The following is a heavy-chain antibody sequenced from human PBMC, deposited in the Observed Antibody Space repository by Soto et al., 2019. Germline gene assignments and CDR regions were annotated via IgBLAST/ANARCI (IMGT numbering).Heavy chain of an antibody. D-gene: IGHD3-22*01. CDR2: IYHSGST. V-gene: IGHV4-30-2*01. CDR1: GGSISSGGYS. J-gene: IGHJ4*02. CDR3: ARGGVDYYDSSGYYFSPYYFDY. Sequence: QLQLQESGSGLVKPSQTLSLTCAVSGGSISSGGYSWSWIRQPPGKGLEWIGYIYHSGSTYYNPSLKSRVTISVDRSKTQFSLKLSSVTAADTAVYYCARGGVDYYDSSGYYFSPYYFDYWGQGTLVTVSS.